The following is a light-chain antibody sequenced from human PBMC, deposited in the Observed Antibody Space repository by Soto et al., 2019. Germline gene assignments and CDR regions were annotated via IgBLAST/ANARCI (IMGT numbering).Light chain of an antibody. CDR1: ESVGSN. CDR2: GAS. J-gene: IGKJ2*01. Sequence: EIVMTQSPPTLSVSPGERATLSCRASESVGSNLAWYQQKLGQAPRLLMYGASTGATGVPVRFSGSGSGTEFSLTISSLQFEDFAVYYCQHYNKWPYTFGQGTKLENK. CDR3: QHYNKWPYT. V-gene: IGKV3D-15*01.